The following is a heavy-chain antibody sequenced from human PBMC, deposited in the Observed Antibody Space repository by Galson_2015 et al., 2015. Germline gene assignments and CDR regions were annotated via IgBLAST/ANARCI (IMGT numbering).Heavy chain of an antibody. Sequence: SLRLSCAASGFTFSSYSMNWVRQAPGKGLEWVSSIGSSSSYIYYADSVKGRFTISRDNAKKSLYLQMDSLRAEDTAVYYCARDLLPLGGWDTFDYWGQGTLVTVSS. V-gene: IGHV3-21*01. D-gene: IGHD6-19*01. J-gene: IGHJ4*02. CDR2: IGSSSSYI. CDR3: ARDLLPLGGWDTFDY. CDR1: GFTFSSYS.